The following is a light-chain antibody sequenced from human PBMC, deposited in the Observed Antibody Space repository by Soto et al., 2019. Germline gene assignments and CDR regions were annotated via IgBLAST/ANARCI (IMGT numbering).Light chain of an antibody. Sequence: QSALTQPASVSGSPGQSITISCSGTSNDVGSFNLVSWYQQHPGKDPKLMIYEATKRPSGVSNRFSGSKSGNTASMTISGLQAEDEADYYCCSYARSSTVVFGGGTKVTVL. J-gene: IGLJ2*01. CDR1: SNDVGSFNL. CDR3: CSYARSSTVV. V-gene: IGLV2-23*01. CDR2: EAT.